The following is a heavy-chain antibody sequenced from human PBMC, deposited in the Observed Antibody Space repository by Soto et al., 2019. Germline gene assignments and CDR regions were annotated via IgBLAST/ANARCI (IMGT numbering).Heavy chain of an antibody. Sequence: PSETLSLTCAVYGGSFSGYYWSWIRQPPGKGLEWIGYIYYSGSTNYNPSLKSRVTISVDTSKNQFSLKLSSVTAADTAVYYCASHHSRFFDSWGQGTLVTVSS. D-gene: IGHD2-21*01. CDR1: GGSFSGYY. CDR3: ASHHSRFFDS. J-gene: IGHJ4*02. CDR2: IYYSGST. V-gene: IGHV4-59*12.